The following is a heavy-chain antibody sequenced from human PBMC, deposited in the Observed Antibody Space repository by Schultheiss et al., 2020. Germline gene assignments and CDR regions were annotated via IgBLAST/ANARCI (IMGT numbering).Heavy chain of an antibody. D-gene: IGHD2-15*01. V-gene: IGHV4-59*08. Sequence: SETLSLTCTVSGGSISSHYWSWIPQPPGKGLEWIGYIYYSGSTNYNPSLKSRVTISVDKSKNQFSLKLSSVTAADTAVYYCARHEGSCSGGSCYPDFDYWGQGTLVTVSS. CDR1: GGSISSHY. CDR2: IYYSGST. J-gene: IGHJ4*02. CDR3: ARHEGSCSGGSCYPDFDY.